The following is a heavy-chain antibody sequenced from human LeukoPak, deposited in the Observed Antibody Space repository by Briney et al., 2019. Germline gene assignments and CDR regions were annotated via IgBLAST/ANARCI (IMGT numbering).Heavy chain of an antibody. Sequence: GGSLRLSCAASGFTVSSNYMSWVRQAPGKGLEWVSVIYSGGSTYYADSVKGRFTISRDNSKNTLYLQMNSLRAEDTAVYYCAREGGGYSYGLRYYYYGMDVWGQGTTVTVSS. CDR1: GFTVSSNY. J-gene: IGHJ6*02. CDR2: IYSGGST. V-gene: IGHV3-66*01. D-gene: IGHD5-18*01. CDR3: AREGGGYSYGLRYYYYGMDV.